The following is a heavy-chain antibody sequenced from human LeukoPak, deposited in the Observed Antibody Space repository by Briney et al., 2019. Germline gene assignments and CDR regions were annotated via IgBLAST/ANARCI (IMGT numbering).Heavy chain of an antibody. V-gene: IGHV3-43*01. J-gene: IGHJ4*02. Sequence: GGSLRLSCTASGFTFDDYTMHWVRQFPGKGLEWVSLLSWDGGTTYYTDSVKGRFTISRDTSKNSLYLQMNSLRTEDTALYHCAKDLSRNGMSNSFDYWGQGTLVIVSS. CDR1: GFTFDDYT. D-gene: IGHD1-26*01. CDR2: LSWDGGTT. CDR3: AKDLSRNGMSNSFDY.